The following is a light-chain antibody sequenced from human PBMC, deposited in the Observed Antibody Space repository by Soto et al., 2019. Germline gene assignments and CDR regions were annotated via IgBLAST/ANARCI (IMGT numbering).Light chain of an antibody. J-gene: IGKJ3*01. Sequence: EIVLTQSPGTLSLSPGARAILTCRASQSVTSSFLAWYQQRPGQAPRLLIYGASTRASGIPDRFSGSGSGTDFTLIVSRLAPEDFALYYCHQYGSSPLTFGPGTKVDIK. CDR2: GAS. CDR1: QSVTSSF. CDR3: HQYGSSPLT. V-gene: IGKV3-20*01.